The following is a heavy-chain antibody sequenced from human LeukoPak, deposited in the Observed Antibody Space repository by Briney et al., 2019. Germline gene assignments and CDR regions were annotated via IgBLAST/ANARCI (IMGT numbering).Heavy chain of an antibody. D-gene: IGHD1-26*01. CDR3: ARLYGSYTPDY. CDR2: IYYSGST. Sequence: SETLSLTCTVSGGSISSRSYYWGWIRQPPGKGLEWIGSIYYSGSTYYNPSLKSRVTISVDTSKNQFSLELSSVTAADTAVYYCARLYGSYTPDYWGQGTLVTVSS. V-gene: IGHV4-39*01. CDR1: GGSISSRSYY. J-gene: IGHJ4*02.